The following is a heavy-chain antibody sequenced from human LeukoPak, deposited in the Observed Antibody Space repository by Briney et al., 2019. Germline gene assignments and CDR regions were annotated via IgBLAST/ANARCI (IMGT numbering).Heavy chain of an antibody. Sequence: GGSLRLSCAASGFTVNNNYMSWVRQAPGKGLEWVSAISGSGGSTYYADSVKGRFTISRDNSKNTLYLQMNSLRAEDTAVYYCAKVMDCSGGSCYWYYFDYWGQGTLVTVSS. CDR2: ISGSGGST. CDR1: GFTVNNNY. D-gene: IGHD2-15*01. CDR3: AKVMDCSGGSCYWYYFDY. V-gene: IGHV3-23*01. J-gene: IGHJ4*02.